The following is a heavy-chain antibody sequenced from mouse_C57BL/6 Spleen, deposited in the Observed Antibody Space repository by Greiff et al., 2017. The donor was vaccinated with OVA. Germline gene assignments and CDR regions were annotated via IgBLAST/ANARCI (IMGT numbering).Heavy chain of an antibody. Sequence: QVQLQQSGPELVKPGASVKISCKASGYAFSSSWMNWVKQRPGKGLEWIGRIYPGDGDTNYNGKFKGKATLTADKSSSTTYMQHSSLTSEDSAVDFCARGFITTVVAGFDYWGQGTTLTVSS. D-gene: IGHD1-1*01. CDR1: GYAFSSSW. V-gene: IGHV1-82*01. CDR3: ARGFITTVVAGFDY. CDR2: IYPGDGDT. J-gene: IGHJ2*01.